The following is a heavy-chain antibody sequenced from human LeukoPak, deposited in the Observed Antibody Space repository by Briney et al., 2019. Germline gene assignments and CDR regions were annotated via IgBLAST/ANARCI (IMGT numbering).Heavy chain of an antibody. V-gene: IGHV3-30-3*01. J-gene: IGHJ4*02. CDR1: GFXFRTYA. D-gene: IGHD6-19*01. Sequence: GGSLRLSCAASGFXFRTYAIHWVRQAPGKGLEWVAVISYDGSNKYYADSVKGRFTISRDNSKNTLYLQMNSLRAEDTAVYYCARDRDPIIAVAGTLDYWGQGTLVTVSS. CDR2: ISYDGSNK. CDR3: ARDRDPIIAVAGTLDY.